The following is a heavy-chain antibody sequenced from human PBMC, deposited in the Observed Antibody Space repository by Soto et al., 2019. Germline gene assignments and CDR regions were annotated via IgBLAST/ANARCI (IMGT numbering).Heavy chain of an antibody. CDR1: GGSISSSSYY. V-gene: IGHV4-39*01. J-gene: IGHJ4*02. CDR2: IYYSGST. Sequence: QLLESGPGLVKPSETLSLTCTVSGGSISSSSYYWGWIRQPPGKGLEWIGSIYYSGSTYYNPSLKSRVTISVDTSKNQFSLKLSSVTAADTAVYYCARYHYGSGSYPFDYWGQGTLVTVSS. CDR3: ARYHYGSGSYPFDY. D-gene: IGHD3-10*01.